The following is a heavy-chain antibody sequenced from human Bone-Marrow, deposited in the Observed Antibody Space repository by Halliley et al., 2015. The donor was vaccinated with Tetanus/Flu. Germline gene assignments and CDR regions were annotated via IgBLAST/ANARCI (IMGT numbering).Heavy chain of an antibody. CDR2: ISSSGNT. J-gene: IGHJ6*02. D-gene: IGHD1-1*01. V-gene: IGHV4-59*01. CDR3: ARGPRVKTNYSGMAV. CDR1: DGSISTNF. Sequence: TLSLTCSVSDGSISTNFWSWIRQPPGKGLDWIGYISSSGNTNYNPSLKSRVTISVDTSKNQFSLRLSSVTAADTAVYYCARGPRVKTNYSGMAVWGLGTTVPVSS.